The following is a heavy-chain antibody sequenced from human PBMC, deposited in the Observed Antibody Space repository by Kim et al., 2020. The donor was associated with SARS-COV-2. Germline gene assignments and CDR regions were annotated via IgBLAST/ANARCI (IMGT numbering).Heavy chain of an antibody. Sequence: GSTNYNPSLKGRVAMSVDTSKNQFSLKLSSVTAADPAVYYCARGAYWFDPWGQGTLVTVSS. V-gene: IGHV4-4*07. CDR3: ARGAYWFDP. CDR2: GST. J-gene: IGHJ5*02.